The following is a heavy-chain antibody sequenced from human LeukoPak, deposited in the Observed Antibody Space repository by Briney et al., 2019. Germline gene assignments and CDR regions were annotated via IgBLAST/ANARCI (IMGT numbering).Heavy chain of an antibody. CDR3: AKVSCNGGTCSSFDY. CDR2: ISGSGVYK. V-gene: IGHV3-23*01. CDR1: GFTFSSFV. D-gene: IGHD2-15*01. J-gene: IGHJ4*02. Sequence: GGSLRLSCAASGFTFSSFVMSWVRQAPGKGLEWVSSISGSGVYKYYTDSVKGRFTISRDNSKNTLYVQMNSLRAEDTAVYYCAKVSCNGGTCSSFDYWGQGTLATVSS.